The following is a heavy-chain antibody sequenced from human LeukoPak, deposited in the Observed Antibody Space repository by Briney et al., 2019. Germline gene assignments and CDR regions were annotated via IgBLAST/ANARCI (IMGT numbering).Heavy chain of an antibody. CDR1: GGTFSSYA. CDR3: ARDRDSNPWGYYYYMDV. V-gene: IGHV1-69*13. J-gene: IGHJ6*03. CDR2: IIPIFGTA. D-gene: IGHD4-11*01. Sequence: GASVKVSCKASGGTFSSYAISWVRQAPGQGLEWMGGIIPIFGTANYAQKFQGRVTITADESTSTAYMELSSLRSEDTAVYYCARDRDSNPWGYYYYMDVWGKGTTVTVSS.